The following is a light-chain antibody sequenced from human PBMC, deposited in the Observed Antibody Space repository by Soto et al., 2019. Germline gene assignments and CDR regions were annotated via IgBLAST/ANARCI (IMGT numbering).Light chain of an antibody. J-gene: IGLJ1*01. CDR2: DVR. CDR3: CSYAGSHTYV. CDR1: SSDVGNYNS. Sequence: QSALTQPRSVSESPGQSVTMSCTGTSSDVGNYNSVSWYQQHPGKAPKLIIYDVRKRPSGVPDRFSGSKSGNTASLTISGLQAEDEADYFCCSYAGSHTYVVGTGTKLTVL. V-gene: IGLV2-11*01.